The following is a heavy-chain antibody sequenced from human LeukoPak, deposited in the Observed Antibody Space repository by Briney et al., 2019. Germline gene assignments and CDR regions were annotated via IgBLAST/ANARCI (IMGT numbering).Heavy chain of an antibody. CDR3: ARQKMPNFDY. CDR1: GGSISSYY. J-gene: IGHJ4*02. V-gene: IGHV4-59*08. D-gene: IGHD5-24*01. CDR2: IYYSGST. Sequence: SETLALTCTVSGGSISSYYRSWIRQPPGKGLEWIGYIYYSGSTNYNPSLKSRVTISVDTSKNQFSLKLSSVTAADTAVYYCARQKMPNFDYWGQGTLVTVSS.